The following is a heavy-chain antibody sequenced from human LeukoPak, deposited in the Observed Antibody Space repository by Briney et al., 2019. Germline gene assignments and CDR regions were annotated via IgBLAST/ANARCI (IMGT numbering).Heavy chain of an antibody. V-gene: IGHV4-59*01. D-gene: IGHD3-16*01. J-gene: IGHJ4*02. CDR3: ARWGSITTARFDY. CDR2: IYYSGSA. Sequence: SETLSLTCTVSGGSISSYYWSWIRQPPGKGLEWIGYIYYSGSANYNPSLKSRVTISVDTSKNQFSLELSSVTAADTAVYYCARWGSITTARFDYWGQGTLVTVSS. CDR1: GGSISSYY.